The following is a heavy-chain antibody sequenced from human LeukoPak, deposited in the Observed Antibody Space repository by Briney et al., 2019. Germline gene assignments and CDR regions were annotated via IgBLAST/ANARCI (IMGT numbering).Heavy chain of an antibody. V-gene: IGHV3-30*04. CDR3: VRQSTGLDY. CDR2: IESDGRNK. J-gene: IGHJ4*02. Sequence: GRSLRLSCAPSGFTFSTHTMHWVRQAPGKGLEWVAVIESDGRNKYYAESVRGGFTISRDNSRNTLYLQLDSLRSEDTAVYYCVRQSTGLDYWGQGTLVTVSS. D-gene: IGHD5/OR15-5a*01. CDR1: GFTFSTHT.